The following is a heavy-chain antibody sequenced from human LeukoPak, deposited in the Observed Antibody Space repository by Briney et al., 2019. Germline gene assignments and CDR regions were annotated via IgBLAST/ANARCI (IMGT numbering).Heavy chain of an antibody. CDR1: GGSISSGGYY. V-gene: IGHV4-30-2*01. CDR3: ARELNTLNVTTGWFDP. CDR2: IYHSGST. D-gene: IGHD1-14*01. Sequence: SQTLSLTCTVSGGSISSGGYYWSWIRQPPGKGLEWVGYIYHSGSTYYNPSLKSRVTISVDRSKNQFSLKLSSVTAADTAVYYCARELNTLNVTTGWFDPWGQGTLVTVSS. J-gene: IGHJ5*02.